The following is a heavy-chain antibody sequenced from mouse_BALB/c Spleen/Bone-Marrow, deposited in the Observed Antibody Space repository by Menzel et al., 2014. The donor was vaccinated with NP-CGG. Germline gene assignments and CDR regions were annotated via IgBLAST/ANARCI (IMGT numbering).Heavy chain of an antibody. D-gene: IGHD2-1*01. CDR1: GYSITSGYS. J-gene: IGHJ4*01. V-gene: IGHV3-1*02. CDR2: IHYSGST. Sequence: EVQLVESGPDLVKPSQSLSLTCTVTGYSITSGYSWHWIRPFPGNKLEWMGYIHYSGSTNCDPSLKSRFSITRDTSKNQFFLQLNSVTTEDTATYYCARGDYGSYGAMDYWGQGTSVTVSS. CDR3: ARGDYGSYGAMDY.